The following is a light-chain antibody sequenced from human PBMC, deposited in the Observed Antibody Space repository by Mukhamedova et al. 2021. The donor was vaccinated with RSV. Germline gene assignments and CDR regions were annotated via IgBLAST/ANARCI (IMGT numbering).Light chain of an antibody. Sequence: DIGTYDYVSWYQQHPGKAPKLIIYEVNNRPSVVPDRFSGSKSGNTASLTVSGLQAEDDAYYYCSSYAGSNNFDVFGTGTKVTVL. J-gene: IGLJ1*01. CDR1: DIGTYDY. CDR3: SSYAGSNNFDV. V-gene: IGLV2-8*01. CDR2: EVN.